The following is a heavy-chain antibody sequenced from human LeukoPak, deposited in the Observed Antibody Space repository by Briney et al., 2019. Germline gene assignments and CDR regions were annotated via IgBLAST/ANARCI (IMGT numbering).Heavy chain of an antibody. V-gene: IGHV3-23*01. CDR2: SSSGGGTT. J-gene: IGHJ6*02. Sequence: HPGGSLRLSCAASGFTFSSYAMSWVRQAPGKGLEWVSGSSSGGGTTHYADSVKGRFTISRDNSKNTLYLQVNSLKAEDTAVYYCAKGGPSLYYYLMDVWGQGTTVTVSS. CDR3: AKGGPSLYYYLMDV. CDR1: GFTFSSYA.